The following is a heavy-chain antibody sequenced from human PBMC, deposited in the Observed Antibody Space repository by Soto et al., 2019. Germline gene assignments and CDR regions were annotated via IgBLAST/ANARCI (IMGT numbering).Heavy chain of an antibody. CDR3: ARGWGKYLAVYEF. D-gene: IGHD7-27*01. Sequence: SPVKLSCKASGYTFSTFGTTCRLHAPGQGLEWMGCVSGYSDKRDYSRKLQDRITLTADPSTTTSYMELRSLTSDDTAVYYCARGWGKYLAVYEFWGKGTLVPGSS. J-gene: IGHJ4*02. V-gene: IGHV1-18*01. CDR1: GYTFSTFG. CDR2: VSGYSDKR.